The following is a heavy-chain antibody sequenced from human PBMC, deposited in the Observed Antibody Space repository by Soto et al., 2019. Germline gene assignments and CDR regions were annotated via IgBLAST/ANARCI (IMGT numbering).Heavy chain of an antibody. CDR2: IYYSGST. Sequence: PSETLSLTCTVSGGSISSGGYYWSWIRQHPGKGLEWIGYIYYSGSTYYNPSLKSRVTVSVDTSKNQFSLKLSSVTAADMAVYYCARSITMVRGGRYYYYYGMDVWGQGTTVTVSS. D-gene: IGHD3-10*01. J-gene: IGHJ6*02. CDR1: GGSISSGGYY. V-gene: IGHV4-31*03. CDR3: ARSITMVRGGRYYYYYGMDV.